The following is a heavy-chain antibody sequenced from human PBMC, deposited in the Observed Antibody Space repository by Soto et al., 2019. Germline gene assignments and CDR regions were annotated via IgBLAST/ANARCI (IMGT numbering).Heavy chain of an antibody. J-gene: IGHJ4*02. D-gene: IGHD3-16*01. CDR3: ARAYEGDYFDY. Sequence: GGSLRLSCAASGFTFSSYAMSWVRQAPGKGPEWVSVISDDGSNKDYADSVKGRFTISRDNSKNTLYLQMNSLRAEDTAVYYCARAYEGDYFDYWGQGTLVTVSS. CDR2: ISDDGSNK. CDR1: GFTFSSYA. V-gene: IGHV3-30-3*01.